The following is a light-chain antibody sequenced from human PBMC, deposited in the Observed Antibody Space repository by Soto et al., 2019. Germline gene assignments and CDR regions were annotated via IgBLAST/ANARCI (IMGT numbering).Light chain of an antibody. CDR2: EVS. Sequence: QSALTQPSSVSGSPGQSITISFTGTNSEVGSYNLVSWYQQHPGKAPKLVIYEVSKRPSGVSNRFSGSKSGNTASLTISGLQAEDEVDYYCCSYAGSSTPLIFGTGTKVTVL. CDR3: CSYAGSSTPLI. CDR1: NSEVGSYNL. J-gene: IGLJ1*01. V-gene: IGLV2-23*02.